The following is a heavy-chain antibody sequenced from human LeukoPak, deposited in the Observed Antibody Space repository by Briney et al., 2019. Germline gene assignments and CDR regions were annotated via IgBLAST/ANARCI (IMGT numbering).Heavy chain of an antibody. D-gene: IGHD3-10*01. Sequence: PGGSLRHSCAASGFNFSAYSMNWVRQAPGKGLEWVSSITSGDFVYFADALKGRFTISRDNAKSSLYLEMNSLRADDTAVYYCARGGFNMVRGVIITSNSYFYYMDIWGKGTTVTVSS. CDR2: ITSGDFV. CDR1: GFNFSAYS. V-gene: IGHV3-69-1*01. J-gene: IGHJ6*03. CDR3: ARGGFNMVRGVIITSNSYFYYMDI.